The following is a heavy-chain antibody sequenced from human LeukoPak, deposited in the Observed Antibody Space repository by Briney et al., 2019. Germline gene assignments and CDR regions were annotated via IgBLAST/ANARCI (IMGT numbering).Heavy chain of an antibody. CDR3: AKGPDILTGYYFPWSN. V-gene: IGHV3-23*01. Sequence: GGSLRLSCAASGFTFSSYAMSWVRQAPGKGLEWVSAISGSGGSTYYADSVKGRFTISRDNSKKTLYLQMNSLRAEDTAVYYCAKGPDILTGYYFPWSNWGQGTLVTVSS. J-gene: IGHJ4*02. CDR1: GFTFSSYA. D-gene: IGHD3-9*01. CDR2: ISGSGGST.